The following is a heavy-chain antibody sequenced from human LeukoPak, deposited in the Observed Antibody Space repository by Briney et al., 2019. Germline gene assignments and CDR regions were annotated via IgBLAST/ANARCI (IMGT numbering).Heavy chain of an antibody. D-gene: IGHD6-13*01. V-gene: IGHV3-33*03. J-gene: IGHJ4*02. CDR1: GFTFSSYG. Sequence: GRSLRLSCAASGFTFSSYGMHWVRQAPGKGLEWVAVIWYDGSNKYYADSVKGRFTISRDNSKNTLYLQMNSLRAEDTAVYYCARRTEATIAAPFDYWGQGTLVTVSS. CDR2: IWYDGSNK. CDR3: ARRTEATIAAPFDY.